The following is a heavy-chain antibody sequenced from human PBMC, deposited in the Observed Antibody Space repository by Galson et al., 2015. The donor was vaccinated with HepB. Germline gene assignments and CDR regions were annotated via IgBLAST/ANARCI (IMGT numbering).Heavy chain of an antibody. Sequence: SLRLSCAASGFTFSNAWMNWVRQAPGKGLEWVGRIKSKTDGGTTDYAAPVKGRFTISRDDSTNTLYLQMNSLKTEDTAVYYCTHSRTDPGYSSGWLPFDYWGQGTLVTVSS. D-gene: IGHD6-19*01. CDR3: THSRTDPGYSSGWLPFDY. CDR1: GFTFSNAW. J-gene: IGHJ4*02. CDR2: IKSKTDGGTT. V-gene: IGHV3-15*07.